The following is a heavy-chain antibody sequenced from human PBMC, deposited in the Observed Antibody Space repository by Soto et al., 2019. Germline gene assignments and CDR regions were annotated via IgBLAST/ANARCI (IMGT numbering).Heavy chain of an antibody. V-gene: IGHV3-21*01. Sequence: GGSLRLSCAASGFTFRSYSMNWVRQAPGKGLEWVSSISSSSSYIDYADSVKGRFTISRDNAKNSLYLQMNSLRAEDTAVYYCARDGHKYYYDSSGHDAFDIWGQGTMVTVSS. D-gene: IGHD3-22*01. CDR2: ISSSSSYI. CDR1: GFTFRSYS. J-gene: IGHJ3*02. CDR3: ARDGHKYYYDSSGHDAFDI.